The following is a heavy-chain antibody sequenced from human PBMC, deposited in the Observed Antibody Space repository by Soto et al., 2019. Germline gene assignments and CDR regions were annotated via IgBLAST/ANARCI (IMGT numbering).Heavy chain of an antibody. J-gene: IGHJ4*02. CDR1: GFNVNSDY. CDR2: IYSGETT. Sequence: GGSLRLSCAASGFNVNSDYMNWVRQTPGKGLEWVASIYSGETTYYADSVRGRFTISSDKSKNTLYFQLSSLRIEDTAVYYCTRDGRGLGRLSLFEYWGQGVLVTVSS. D-gene: IGHD2-21*02. V-gene: IGHV3-53*01. CDR3: TRDGRGLGRLSLFEY.